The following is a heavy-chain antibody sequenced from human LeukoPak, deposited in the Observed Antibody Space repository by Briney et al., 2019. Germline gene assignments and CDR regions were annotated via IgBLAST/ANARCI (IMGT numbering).Heavy chain of an antibody. J-gene: IGHJ4*02. CDR2: IKSKTDGGTT. CDR1: GCTVSNAW. Sequence: GCSLRLSFAAAGCTVSNAWMRWVRHGPGKGLERVGRIKSKTDGGTTDYAAPVKGRFTISRDDSKNTLYLQMNSLKTEDTAVYYCTTQRSRITMVRGVIRSDHWGQGTLVTVSS. D-gene: IGHD3-10*01. CDR3: TTQRSRITMVRGVIRSDH. V-gene: IGHV3-15*01.